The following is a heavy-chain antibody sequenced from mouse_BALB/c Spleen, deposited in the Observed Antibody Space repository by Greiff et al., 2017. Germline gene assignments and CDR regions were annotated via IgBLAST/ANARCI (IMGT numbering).Heavy chain of an antibody. CDR2: ISSGGST. V-gene: IGHV5-6-5*01. CDR3: ARGGFAY. J-gene: IGHJ3*01. CDR1: GFTFSSYA. Sequence: EVKVVESGGGLVKPGGSLKLSCAASGFTFSSYAMSWVRQTPEKRLEWVASISSGGSTYYPDSVKGRFTISRDNARNILYLQMSSLRSEDTAMYYCARGGFAYWGQGTLVTVSA.